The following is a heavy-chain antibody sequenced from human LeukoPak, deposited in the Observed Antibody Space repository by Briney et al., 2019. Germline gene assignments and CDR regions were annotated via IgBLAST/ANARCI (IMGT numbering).Heavy chain of an antibody. CDR1: GGSISSYF. CDR2: IDYSGVT. D-gene: IGHD6-19*01. Sequence: PSETLSDTCTVSGGSISSYFGSWIRQPPGKGLEWIGSIDYSGVTYYNPSLKSRLTIFVDESKNQFSLKLSSVTAADTAVYYCASGRSRWYGVRDYWGQANQVTVSS. V-gene: IGHV4-59*05. J-gene: IGHJ4*02. CDR3: ASGRSRWYGVRDY.